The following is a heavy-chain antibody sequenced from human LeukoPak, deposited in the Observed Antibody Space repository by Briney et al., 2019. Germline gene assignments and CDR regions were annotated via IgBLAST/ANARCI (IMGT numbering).Heavy chain of an antibody. CDR1: GFTFSSYW. CDR3: AREESGYSSSGYRDFGY. V-gene: IGHV3-7*03. Sequence: GGSLRLSCAASGFTFSSYWLTWVRQAPGKGLEWVANIKQDGSEKNYVDSVKGRFTISRDNAKNSLYLQMNSLRVEDTAVYYCAREESGYSSSGYRDFGYWGQGTLVTVSS. CDR2: IKQDGSEK. J-gene: IGHJ4*02. D-gene: IGHD6-13*01.